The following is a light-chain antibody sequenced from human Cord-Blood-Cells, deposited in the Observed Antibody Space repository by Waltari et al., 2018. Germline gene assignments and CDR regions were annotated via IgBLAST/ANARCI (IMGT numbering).Light chain of an antibody. CDR1: SSDVGGYNY. J-gene: IGLJ3*02. CDR3: SSYTSSSTLV. CDR2: DVS. V-gene: IGLV2-14*01. Sequence: QSALTQPASVSGSPGQSITISCTGTSSDVGGYNYVSWYQQHPGKAPKLRIYDVSKRPSGVSNRFSGSKSDTTASLTISGLQAEDEADYYCSSYTSSSTLVFGGGTKLTVL.